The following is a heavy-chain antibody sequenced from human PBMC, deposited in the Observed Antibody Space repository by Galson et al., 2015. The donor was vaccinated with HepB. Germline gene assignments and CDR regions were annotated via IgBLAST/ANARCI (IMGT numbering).Heavy chain of an antibody. Sequence: SLRLSCAASGFTFSSYAMHWVRQAPGKGLEWVAVRSYDGSNKYYADSVKGRFTISRDNSKNTLYLQMNSLRAEDTAVYYCARDGYVVVPAATFCYYSMDVWGQGTTVTVSS. CDR2: RSYDGSNK. D-gene: IGHD2-2*01. CDR3: ARDGYVVVPAATFCYYSMDV. V-gene: IGHV3-30-3*01. CDR1: GFTFSSYA. J-gene: IGHJ6*02.